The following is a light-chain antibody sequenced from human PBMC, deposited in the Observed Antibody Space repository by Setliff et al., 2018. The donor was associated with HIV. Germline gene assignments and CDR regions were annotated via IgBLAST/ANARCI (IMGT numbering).Light chain of an antibody. CDR3: SSYTASSTLV. V-gene: IGLV2-14*03. CDR2: HVS. J-gene: IGLJ3*02. CDR1: SNDIASSDY. Sequence: QSALTQPASVSGSPGQSITISCTGTSNDIASSDYVSWYQQHLGKAPKLIIYHVSHRPSGVSDRFSGSKSGITASLTISGLQPEDESDYYCSSYTASSTLVFGGGTKVTV.